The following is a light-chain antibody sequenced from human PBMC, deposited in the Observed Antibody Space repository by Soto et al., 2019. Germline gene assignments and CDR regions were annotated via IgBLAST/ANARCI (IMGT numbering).Light chain of an antibody. Sequence: QSVLTRPPSASGTPGQRVTISCSGSSSNIGSNTVNWFQQLPGTAPKLLIYSINQRPSGVPDRFSGSKSGTSASLAISGLQSEDEADYYCATWDDSLNGPVFGGGTKLTVL. CDR1: SSNIGSNT. CDR2: SIN. CDR3: ATWDDSLNGPV. J-gene: IGLJ2*01. V-gene: IGLV1-44*01.